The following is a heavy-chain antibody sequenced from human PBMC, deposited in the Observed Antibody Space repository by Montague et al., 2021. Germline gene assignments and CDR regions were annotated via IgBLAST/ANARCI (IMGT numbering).Heavy chain of an antibody. V-gene: IGHV3-23*01. D-gene: IGHD2/OR15-2a*01. CDR1: GFSFTSYA. J-gene: IGHJ6*02. CDR2: ISDIGPGT. Sequence: SLRLSCAASGFSFTSYAVNWVRQAPGEGLQWVSFISDIGPGTYYADSVKGRFTISRDNSKNTLYLQMNSLRVDDTAVYYCAKDSRELRNYHYTMDVWGQGTTVTVSS. CDR3: AKDSRELRNYHYTMDV.